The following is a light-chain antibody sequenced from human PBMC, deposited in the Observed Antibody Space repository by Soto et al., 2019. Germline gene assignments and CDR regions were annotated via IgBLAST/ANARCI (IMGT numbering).Light chain of an antibody. V-gene: IGKV3-20*01. CDR1: QSISSN. CDR2: RTS. Sequence: IGMSQSPATLSVSPGERATLSCRASQSISSNLAWYQQKPGQAPRLLMFRTSSRATGIPDRFSGSGSGTDFTLTISRLEPEDFAVYYCQQYGSSPITFGQGTRLEIK. CDR3: QQYGSSPIT. J-gene: IGKJ5*01.